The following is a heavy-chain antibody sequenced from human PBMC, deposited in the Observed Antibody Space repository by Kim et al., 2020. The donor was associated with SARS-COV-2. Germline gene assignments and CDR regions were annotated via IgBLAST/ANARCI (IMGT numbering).Heavy chain of an antibody. CDR3: ARATWMATTQYYYYYGMDV. Sequence: SETLSLTCAVYGGSFSGYYWSWIRQPPGKGLEWIGEINHSGSTNYNPSLKSRVTISVDTSKNQFSLKLSSVTAADTAVYYCARATWMATTQYYYYYGMDVWGQGTTVTVSS. CDR2: INHSGST. CDR1: GGSFSGYY. V-gene: IGHV4-34*01. J-gene: IGHJ6*02. D-gene: IGHD1-1*01.